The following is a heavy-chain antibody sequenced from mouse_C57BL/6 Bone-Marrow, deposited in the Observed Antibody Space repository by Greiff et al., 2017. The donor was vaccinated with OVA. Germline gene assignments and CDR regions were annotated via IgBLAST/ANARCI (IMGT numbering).Heavy chain of an antibody. CDR1: GFNIKDDY. Sequence: EVQLQQSGAELVRPGASVKLSCTASGFNIKDDYMHWVKQRPEQGLEWIGWIDPENGDTEYASKFQGKATITADTSSNTAYLQLSSLTSEDTAVYYCTPTISLITTVVPWGQGTTLTVSS. J-gene: IGHJ2*01. CDR3: TPTISLITTVVP. V-gene: IGHV14-4*01. CDR2: IDPENGDT. D-gene: IGHD1-1*01.